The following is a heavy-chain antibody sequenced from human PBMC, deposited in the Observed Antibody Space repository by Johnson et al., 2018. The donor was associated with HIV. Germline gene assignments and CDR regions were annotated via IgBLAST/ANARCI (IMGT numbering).Heavy chain of an antibody. CDR2: IKSKTDGGTR. CDR1: GFTFSHGW. V-gene: IGHV3-15*01. D-gene: IGHD3-22*01. Sequence: VKLVESGGGLVKPGGSLRLSCAASGFTFSHGWMSWVRQAPGKGLEWVGRIKSKTDGGTRDYAAPVKGRFTMSRDDSKNTLYLQMNSLKTEDTAIYYCTTDRGYYDASGYSRAFDIWGQGTMVTVSS. J-gene: IGHJ3*02. CDR3: TTDRGYYDASGYSRAFDI.